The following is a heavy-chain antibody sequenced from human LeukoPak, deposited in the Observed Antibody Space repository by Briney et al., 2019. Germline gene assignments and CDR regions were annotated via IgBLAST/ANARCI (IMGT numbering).Heavy chain of an antibody. CDR2: ISSSSSYI. D-gene: IGHD3-10*01. CDR3: AKDYQTYYYGSGSYPAYYFDY. Sequence: GGSLRLSCAASGFTFSSYSMNWVRQAPGKGLEWVSSISSSSSYIYYADSVKGRFTISRDNSKNTLYLQMNSLRAEDTAVYYCAKDYQTYYYGSGSYPAYYFDYWGQGTLVTVSS. J-gene: IGHJ4*02. V-gene: IGHV3-21*01. CDR1: GFTFSSYS.